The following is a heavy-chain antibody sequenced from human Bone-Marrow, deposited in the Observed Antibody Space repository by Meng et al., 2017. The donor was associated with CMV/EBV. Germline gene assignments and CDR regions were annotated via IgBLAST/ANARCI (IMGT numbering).Heavy chain of an antibody. CDR2: INHSGST. Sequence: WIRQPPGKGMEWIGEINHSGSTNYNPSLKSRVTISVDTSKNQFSLKLSSVTAADTAVYYCARGLVEVVPAANYNPYRTRPRPAAYFDLWGRGTLVTVSS. V-gene: IGHV4-34*01. CDR3: ARGLVEVVPAANYNPYRTRPRPAAYFDL. J-gene: IGHJ2*01. D-gene: IGHD2-2*01.